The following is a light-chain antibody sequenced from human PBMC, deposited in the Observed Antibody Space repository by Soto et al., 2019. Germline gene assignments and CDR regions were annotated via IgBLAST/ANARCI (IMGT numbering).Light chain of an antibody. J-gene: IGLJ1*01. CDR3: SSCAGSNNPYV. CDR2: EVN. CDR1: SSDVGGCRF. Sequence: QSVLTQPPSASGSPGQSVTISCTGTSSDVGGCRFVSWYQQFPGKAPQLIIYEVNKRPSGVPDRFSGSKSGNTASLTISGLQAEDEADYHCSSCAGSNNPYVFGTGTKVTVL. V-gene: IGLV2-8*01.